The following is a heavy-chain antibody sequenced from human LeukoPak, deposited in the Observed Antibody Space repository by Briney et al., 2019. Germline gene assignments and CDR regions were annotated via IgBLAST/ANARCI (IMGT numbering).Heavy chain of an antibody. Sequence: SETLSLTCSVSGGSISSTSYYWGWIRQPPGKGLEWIGSIHYSGSTYYNPSLKSRVTISVDTSKNQFSLRLSSVTAADTAVYYCARRPLAAATRFDPWGQGTLVTVSS. D-gene: IGHD6-13*01. J-gene: IGHJ5*02. CDR3: ARRPLAAATRFDP. V-gene: IGHV4-39*01. CDR1: GGSISSTSYY. CDR2: IHYSGST.